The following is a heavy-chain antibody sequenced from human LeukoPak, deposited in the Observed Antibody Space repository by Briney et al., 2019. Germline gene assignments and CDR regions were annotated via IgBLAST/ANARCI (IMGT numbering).Heavy chain of an antibody. CDR2: LYRGGTI. V-gene: IGHV3-66*01. D-gene: IGHD5-12*01. J-gene: IGHJ4*02. CDR3: VRDGGVRGYDLLDY. Sequence: GGSLRLSCAASGFNVSSNYMSWVRQAPGKGLEWVSVLYRGGTIYYADSVRGRFTISRDNAKSSVFLQMNSLRAEDTAVYYCVRDGGVRGYDLLDYWGQGALVTVSS. CDR1: GFNVSSNY.